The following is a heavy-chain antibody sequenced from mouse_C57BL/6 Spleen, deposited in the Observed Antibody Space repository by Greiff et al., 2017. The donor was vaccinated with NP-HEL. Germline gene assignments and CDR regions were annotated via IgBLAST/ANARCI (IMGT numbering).Heavy chain of an antibody. J-gene: IGHJ1*03. CDR1: GYTFTSYW. CDR2: IDPSDSYT. Sequence: QVQLQQSGAELVMPGASVKLSCKASGYTFTSYWMHWVKQRPGQGLEWIGEIDPSDSYTNYNQKFKGKSTLTVDKSSSTAYMQLSSLTSEDSAVYYCARGDGKGYFDVWGTGTTVTVSS. V-gene: IGHV1-69*01. D-gene: IGHD2-1*01. CDR3: ARGDGKGYFDV.